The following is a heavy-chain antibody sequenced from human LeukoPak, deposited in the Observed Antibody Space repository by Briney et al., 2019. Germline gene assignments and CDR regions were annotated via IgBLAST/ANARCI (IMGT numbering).Heavy chain of an antibody. V-gene: IGHV4-39*01. CDR1: GGSISSSSYY. Sequence: SETLSLTCTVSGGSISSSSYYWGWIRQPPGKGLEWIGSIYYSGSTYYNPSLKSRVTISVDTSKNQFSLKLSSVTAADTAVYHCARHRSYKVIDYWGQGTLVTVSS. CDR3: ARHRSYKVIDY. D-gene: IGHD1-26*01. J-gene: IGHJ4*02. CDR2: IYYSGST.